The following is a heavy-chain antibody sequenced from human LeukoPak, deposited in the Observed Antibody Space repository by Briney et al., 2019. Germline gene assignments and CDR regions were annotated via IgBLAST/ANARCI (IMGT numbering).Heavy chain of an antibody. CDR1: GFAFSSNW. D-gene: IGHD5-24*01. V-gene: IGHV3-7*02. CDR2: MHPGGNEK. Sequence: GGSLRLSCAASGFAFSSNWMSWVRQAPGRGLEWVANMHPGGNEKYYEDSVKGRFTISRDNAENSLFLQMNSLRAEDTAVYYCGVDGYNTGPGSYWGQGTLVTVSS. J-gene: IGHJ4*02. CDR3: GVDGYNTGPGSY.